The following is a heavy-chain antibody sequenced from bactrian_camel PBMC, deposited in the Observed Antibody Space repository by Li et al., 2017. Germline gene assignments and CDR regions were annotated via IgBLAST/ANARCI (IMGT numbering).Heavy chain of an antibody. CDR2: FDRHGIT. V-gene: IGHV3S53*01. J-gene: IGHJ4*01. Sequence: VQLVESGGGSVQAGGSLRLSCAASPGSVQSNCMGWFRQAAGKEREWIAGFDRHGITIYADSVKGRFSITRDNAKNTLYLQMNSLKPEDTAIYYCAVRWIDWPYWGQGTQVTVS. D-gene: IGHD7*01. CDR1: PGSVQSNC. CDR3: AVRWIDWPY.